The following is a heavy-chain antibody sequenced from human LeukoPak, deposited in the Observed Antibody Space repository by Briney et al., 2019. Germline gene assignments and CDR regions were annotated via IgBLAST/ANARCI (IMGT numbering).Heavy chain of an antibody. CDR2: INPSGGST. J-gene: IGHJ4*02. CDR3: ARARYDSGRWVSGNDY. D-gene: IGHD1-26*01. V-gene: IGHV1-46*01. Sequence: ASVKVSCKASGYTFTSYYMHRVRQAPGQGLEWMGIINPSGGSTSYAQKFQGRVTMTRDTSTSTVYMELSSLRSEDTAVYYCARARYDSGRWVSGNDYWGQGTLVTVSS. CDR1: GYTFTSYY.